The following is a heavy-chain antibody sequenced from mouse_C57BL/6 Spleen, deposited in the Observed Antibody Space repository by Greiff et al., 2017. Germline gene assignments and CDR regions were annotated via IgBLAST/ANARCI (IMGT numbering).Heavy chain of an antibody. CDR3: ALDSSGYAYFDY. CDR1: GYTFTSYW. D-gene: IGHD3-2*02. J-gene: IGHJ2*01. Sequence: QVQLQQSGAELAKPGASVKLSCKASGYTFTSYWMNRVKQRPGQGLEWIGYINPSNGYTKYNQKFKDQATLTADKSSSTAYMQLSSLTYEDSAVYYCALDSSGYAYFDYWGQGTTLTVSS. CDR2: INPSNGYT. V-gene: IGHV1-7*01.